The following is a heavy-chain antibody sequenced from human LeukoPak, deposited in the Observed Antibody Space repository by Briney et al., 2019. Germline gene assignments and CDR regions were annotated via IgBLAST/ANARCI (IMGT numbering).Heavy chain of an antibody. V-gene: IGHV5-51*01. CDR1: GYSFSIYW. CDR3: ARRDSSGWSYS. CDR2: IYPGDSET. J-gene: IGHJ4*02. Sequence: GESLKISCKGSGYSFSIYWIGWVRQMPGKGLEWMGIIYPGDSETRYSPSVQGQVTISADKSISTAYLQWSSLKASDTAMYYCARRDSSGWSYSWGQGTLVTVSS. D-gene: IGHD6-19*01.